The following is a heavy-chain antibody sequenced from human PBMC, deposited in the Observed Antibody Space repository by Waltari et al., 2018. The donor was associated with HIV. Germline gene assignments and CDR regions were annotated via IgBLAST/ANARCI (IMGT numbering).Heavy chain of an antibody. CDR2: IYHSVST. CDR1: GYSISSGYY. CDR3: ARDSVVPAAIRNFDY. V-gene: IGHV4-38-2*02. J-gene: IGHJ4*02. D-gene: IGHD2-2*02. Sequence: QVQLQESGPGLVKHSETLSLTCTVSGYSISSGYYWGWIRQHPGKGLECIGSIYHSVSTYYNPSLKSRVTISVDTSKNQFSLKLSSVTAADTAVYYCARDSVVPAAIRNFDYWGQGTLVTVSS.